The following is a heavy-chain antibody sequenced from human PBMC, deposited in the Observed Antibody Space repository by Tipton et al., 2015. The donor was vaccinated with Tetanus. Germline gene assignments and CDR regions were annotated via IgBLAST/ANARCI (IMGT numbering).Heavy chain of an antibody. Sequence: TLSLTCTVSGDSISSYYWNWIRQSPVKGLEWIGYINSGSTHYNPSLKSRVTISVDTSKNQFSLKLTSVTTADTTVYFCARGELFFPGGEEHAAFDMWGQGTLVAVAS. CDR1: GDSISSYY. V-gene: IGHV4-59*01. J-gene: IGHJ3*02. CDR2: INSGST. D-gene: IGHD3-16*01. CDR3: ARGELFFPGGEEHAAFDM.